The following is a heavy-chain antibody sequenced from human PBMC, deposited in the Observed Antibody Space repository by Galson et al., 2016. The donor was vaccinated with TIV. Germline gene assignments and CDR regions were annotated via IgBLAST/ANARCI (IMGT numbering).Heavy chain of an antibody. D-gene: IGHD3-22*01. Sequence: SLRLSCAASGFTFSSHAMTWVRQAPGKGLEWVSAISGGGGSTYYADSVKGRFTVSRDNSKNTVFLQMNSLRAEDTAVYYCARSPSRGYYWSIDYWGQGTLVTVSS. CDR2: ISGGGGST. CDR1: GFTFSSHA. V-gene: IGHV3-23*01. J-gene: IGHJ4*02. CDR3: ARSPSRGYYWSIDY.